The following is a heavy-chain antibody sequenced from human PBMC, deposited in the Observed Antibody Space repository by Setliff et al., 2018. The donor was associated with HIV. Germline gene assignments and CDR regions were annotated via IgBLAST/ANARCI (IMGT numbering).Heavy chain of an antibody. Sequence: EASVKVSCKSSGYTFTSYYMHWVRRAPGQGLEWMGIINPNGGSTNYAQEFQGRLTMTGDTSTSTVYMELSSLRSDDTAVYYCARDGPLLRWSTDVFDIWGQGTMVTVSS. CDR2: INPNGGST. J-gene: IGHJ3*02. CDR3: ARDGPLLRWSTDVFDI. V-gene: IGHV1-46*01. D-gene: IGHD4-17*01. CDR1: GYTFTSYY.